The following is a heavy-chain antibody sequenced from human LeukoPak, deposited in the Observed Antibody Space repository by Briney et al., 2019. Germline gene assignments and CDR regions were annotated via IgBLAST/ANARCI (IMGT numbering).Heavy chain of an antibody. V-gene: IGHV4-30-4*01. CDR2: IYYSGTT. Sequence: KASQTLSLTCTVSGGSLSSGDHYWSWIRQPPGEGLEWVAYIYYSGTTYINPSLKSRVSISVDTSKNQFSLKLSSVTAPDTAVYYCARGDSSSWSFKIWGQGTLVTVSS. D-gene: IGHD6-13*01. CDR1: GGSLSSGDHY. CDR3: ARGDSSSWSFKI. J-gene: IGHJ4*02.